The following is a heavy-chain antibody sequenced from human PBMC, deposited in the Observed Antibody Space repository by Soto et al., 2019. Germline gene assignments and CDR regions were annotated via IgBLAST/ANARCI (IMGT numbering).Heavy chain of an antibody. CDR2: VFYGGT. J-gene: IGHJ4*02. Sequence: PSATLSLTCSVSGRAMSSTYWSWSRQSPDKGLEWLGYVFYGGTDYNPSLGGRVSMSVETSKSQFSLKLTSVTVADTAVYYCASYRGALYFESWGPGILVTVSS. V-gene: IGHV4-59*01. CDR3: ASYRGALYFES. CDR1: GRAMSSTY. D-gene: IGHD3-16*01.